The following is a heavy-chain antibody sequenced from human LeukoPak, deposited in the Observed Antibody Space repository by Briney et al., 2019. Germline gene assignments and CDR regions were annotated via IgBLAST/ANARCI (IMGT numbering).Heavy chain of an antibody. V-gene: IGHV4-61*02. J-gene: IGHJ6*03. CDR1: GGSISSGSYY. CDR3: AREAIGPVMDV. Sequence: SETLSLTCTVSGGSISSGSYYWSWIRQPAGKGLEWIGRIYTSGSTNYNPSLKSRVTISVDKSKNQFSLKLSSVTAADTAVYYCAREAIGPVMDVWGKGTTVTVSS. CDR2: IYTSGST.